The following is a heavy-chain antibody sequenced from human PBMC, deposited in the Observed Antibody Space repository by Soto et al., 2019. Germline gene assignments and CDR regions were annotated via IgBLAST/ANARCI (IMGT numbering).Heavy chain of an antibody. J-gene: IGHJ6*02. CDR1: GFTLSNYA. V-gene: IGHV3-48*02. CDR2: ISSDSRYI. Sequence: EVQLVESGGGLVQPGGSLRLSCAASGFTLSNYAVNWVRQAPGKGLEWVSYISSDSRYIYYGDSVKGRFTISRDNARNSVYLRMHGLRDEDTAVYYCARIKLVELSVIDVDVYGMDVWGQGTPVTVS. CDR3: ARIKLVELSVIDVDVYGMDV. D-gene: IGHD3-16*02.